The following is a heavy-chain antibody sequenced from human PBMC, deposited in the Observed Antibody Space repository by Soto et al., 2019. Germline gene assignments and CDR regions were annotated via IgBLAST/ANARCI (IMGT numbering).Heavy chain of an antibody. D-gene: IGHD6-6*01. V-gene: IGHV4-31*03. CDR3: ARGGSSSTYQFDY. Sequence: SETLSLTCTVSGGSISSGGYYWSWIRQHPGKGLEWIGYIYYSGSTYYNPSLKSRVTISVDTSKNQFSLKLSSVTAAGTAVYYCARGGSSSTYQFDYWGQGTLVTVSS. J-gene: IGHJ4*02. CDR2: IYYSGST. CDR1: GGSISSGGYY.